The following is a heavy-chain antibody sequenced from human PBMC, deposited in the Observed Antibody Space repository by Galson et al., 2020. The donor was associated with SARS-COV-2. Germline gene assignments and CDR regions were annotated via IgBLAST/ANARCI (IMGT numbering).Heavy chain of an antibody. CDR3: ARGGYSSGWWTYYYYYMDV. V-gene: IGHV1-69*05. CDR2: IIPIFGTA. J-gene: IGHJ6*03. CDR1: GGTFSSYA. Sequence: ASVKVSCKASGGTFSSYAISWVRQAPGQGLEWMGGIIPIFGTANYAQKFQGRVTITTDESTSTAYMELSSMRSEDTAVYYCARGGYSSGWWTYYYYYMDVWGKGTTVTVSS. D-gene: IGHD6-19*01.